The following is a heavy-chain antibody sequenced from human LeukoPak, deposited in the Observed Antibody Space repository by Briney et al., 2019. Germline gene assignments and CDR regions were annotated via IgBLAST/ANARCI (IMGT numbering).Heavy chain of an antibody. Sequence: AETLSLTCTVSGGSISSYYWSWIRQPPGKGLEWIGYIYYSGSTNYKSSLKSRVTISVDTSKNQFSLKLSSVTAADTAVYYCARTTEGGYSYGYFYYYYMDVWGKGTTVTISS. V-gene: IGHV4-59*01. CDR1: GGSISSYY. CDR2: IYYSGST. D-gene: IGHD5-18*01. J-gene: IGHJ6*03. CDR3: ARTTEGGYSYGYFYYYYMDV.